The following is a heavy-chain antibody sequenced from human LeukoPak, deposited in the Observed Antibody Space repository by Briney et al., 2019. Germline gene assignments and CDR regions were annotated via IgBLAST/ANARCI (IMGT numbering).Heavy chain of an antibody. V-gene: IGHV7-4-1*02. CDR1: GYTFTSYA. J-gene: IGHJ4*02. CDR3: ARGDSSGWYFHFDY. CDR2: INTNTGNP. D-gene: IGHD6-19*01. Sequence: ASEKVSCKASGYTFTSYAMNWVRQAPGQGLEWMGWINTNTGNPTYAQRFTGRIVFSVDTSVSTAFLQISSLKAEDTAVYRRARGDSSGWYFHFDYWGKGTLVTVSS.